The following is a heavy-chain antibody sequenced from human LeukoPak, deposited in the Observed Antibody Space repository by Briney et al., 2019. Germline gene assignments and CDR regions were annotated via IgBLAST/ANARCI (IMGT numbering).Heavy chain of an antibody. CDR3: ARHANHYYYYMDV. D-gene: IGHD4/OR15-4a*01. CDR2: IYHSGST. CDR1: GYSISSGYY. J-gene: IGHJ6*03. V-gene: IGHV4-38-2*01. Sequence: SETLSLTCAVSGYSISSGYYWGWIRQPPGKGLEWIGRIYHSGSTYYNPSLKSRVTISVDTSKNQFCLKLSSVTAADTAVYYCARHANHYYYYMDVWGKGTTVTVSS.